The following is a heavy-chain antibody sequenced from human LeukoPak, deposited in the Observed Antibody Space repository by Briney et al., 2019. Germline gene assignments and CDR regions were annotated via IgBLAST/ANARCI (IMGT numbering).Heavy chain of an antibody. V-gene: IGHV4-61*02. CDR2: IYTSGST. J-gene: IGHJ4*02. D-gene: IGHD2-15*01. Sequence: SETLSLTCTVSGGSISSGSYYWSWIRQPAGKGLEWIGRIYTSGSTNYNPSLKSRVTISVDTSKNQFSLKLSSVTAADTAVYYCARGGWWGYWGQGTLVTVSS. CDR3: ARGGWWGY. CDR1: GGSISSGSYY.